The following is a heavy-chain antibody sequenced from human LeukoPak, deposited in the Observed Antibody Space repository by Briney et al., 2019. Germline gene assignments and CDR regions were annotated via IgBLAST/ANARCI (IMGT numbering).Heavy chain of an antibody. Sequence: GSLRLSCAASGFSLSGYGMHWVRQAPGKGLEWVAVISYDGSKKYYADSVKGRFTISRDNSKNTQYLEMNSLIAEDTAVYYCARVRAPHYYDYWGQGTLVTVSS. CDR3: ARVRAPHYYDY. J-gene: IGHJ4*02. CDR2: ISYDGSKK. CDR1: GFSLSGYG. V-gene: IGHV3-30-3*01.